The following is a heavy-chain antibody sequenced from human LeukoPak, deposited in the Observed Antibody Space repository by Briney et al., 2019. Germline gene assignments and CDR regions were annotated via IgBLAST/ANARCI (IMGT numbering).Heavy chain of an antibody. D-gene: IGHD3-10*01. CDR1: GYTFTSYG. J-gene: IGHJ6*03. Sequence: ASVKVSCKASGYTFTSYGISWVRQAPGQGLEWMGWISTYNGHTNYAQKFQGRATMTTDTSTSTAYMELSRLRSDDTAVYYCARDATVRGPYGGHHFYSYMDVWGKGTTVTISS. V-gene: IGHV1-18*01. CDR2: ISTYNGHT. CDR3: ARDATVRGPYGGHHFYSYMDV.